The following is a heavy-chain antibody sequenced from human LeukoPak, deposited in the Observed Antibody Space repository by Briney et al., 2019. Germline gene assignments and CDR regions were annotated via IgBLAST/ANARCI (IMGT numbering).Heavy chain of an antibody. CDR3: ARGFGYSKLYFDY. CDR1: GGSLSSGSYY. V-gene: IGHV4-61*02. J-gene: IGHJ4*02. D-gene: IGHD3-22*01. Sequence: PSQTLSLTCTVSGGSLSSGSYYWSWIRQPAGKGLEWIGRIYTSGSTNYNPSLKSRVTISVDTSKNQFSLKLSSVTAADTAVYYCARGFGYSKLYFDYWGQGTLVTVSP. CDR2: IYTSGST.